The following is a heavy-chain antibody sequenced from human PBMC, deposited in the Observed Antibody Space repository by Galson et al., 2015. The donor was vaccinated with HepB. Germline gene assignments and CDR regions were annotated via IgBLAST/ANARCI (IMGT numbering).Heavy chain of an antibody. J-gene: IGHJ4*02. CDR1: GFTFSNSA. Sequence: SLRLSCAAAGFTFSNSAMSWVRQAPEKGLEWVSGINWNGGSTGYADSVKGRFTISRDNAKNSLYLQMNSLRAEDTALYHCARDKYGMAGTFDYWGQGTLVTVSS. CDR3: ARDKYGMAGTFDY. V-gene: IGHV3-20*01. D-gene: IGHD6-19*01. CDR2: INWNGGST.